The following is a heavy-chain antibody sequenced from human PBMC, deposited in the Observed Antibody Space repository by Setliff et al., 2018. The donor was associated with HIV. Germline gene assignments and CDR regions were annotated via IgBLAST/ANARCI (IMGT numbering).Heavy chain of an antibody. Sequence: ASVKVSCKASGYTFTDYYIHWVRQAPGQGLEWMGWINPNYGITNYVQKFQGRVTMTRDMSIKTAYMDLTSLGSDDMAIYYCARGRPGWYLDYWGQGALVTVS. V-gene: IGHV1-2*02. J-gene: IGHJ4*02. CDR3: ARGRPGWYLDY. CDR1: GYTFTDYY. D-gene: IGHD6-19*01. CDR2: INPNYGIT.